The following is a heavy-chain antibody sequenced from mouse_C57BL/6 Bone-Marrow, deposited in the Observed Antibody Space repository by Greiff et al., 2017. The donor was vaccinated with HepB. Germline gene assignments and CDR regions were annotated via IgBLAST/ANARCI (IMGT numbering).Heavy chain of an antibody. V-gene: IGHV8-12*01. CDR1: GFSLSTSGMG. D-gene: IGHD2-3*01. CDR2: IYWDDDK. J-gene: IGHJ1*03. CDR3: ARRGDDGYPLGFDV. Sequence: QVTLKESGPGILQSSQTLSLTCSFSGFSLSTSGMGVSWIRQPSGKGLEWLAHIYWDDDKRYNPSLKSRLTISKDTSRNQVFLKITSVDTADTATYYCARRGDDGYPLGFDVWGTGTTVTVSS.